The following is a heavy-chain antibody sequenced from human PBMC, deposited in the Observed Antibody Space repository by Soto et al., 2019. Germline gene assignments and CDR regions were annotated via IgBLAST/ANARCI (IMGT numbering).Heavy chain of an antibody. CDR1: GFTFSSYW. V-gene: IGHV3-7*01. D-gene: IGHD2-2*01. CDR3: AREMEYQLSRNYYGMDV. CDR2: IKQDGSEK. J-gene: IGHJ6*02. Sequence: HPGGSLRLSCAASGFTFSSYWMSWVRQAPGKGLEWVANIKQDGSEKYYVDSVKGRFTISRDNAKNSLYLQMNSLRAEDTAVYYCAREMEYQLSRNYYGMDVWGQGTTVTVSS.